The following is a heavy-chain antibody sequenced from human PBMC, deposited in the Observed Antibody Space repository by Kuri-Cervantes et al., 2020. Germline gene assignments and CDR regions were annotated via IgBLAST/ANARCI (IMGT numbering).Heavy chain of an antibody. J-gene: IGHJ6*02. CDR3: ARPIAAAGTGSLWVLANHVNYYYGMDV. V-gene: IGHV3-9*01. Sequence: GGSLRLSCAASGFTFDDYAMHWVRQAPGKGLEWVSGISWNSGSIGYADSVKGRFTISRDNAKNSLYLQMNSLRDEDTAVYYCARPIAAAGTGSLWVLANHVNYYYGMDVWGQGTTVTVSS. CDR2: ISWNSGSI. CDR1: GFTFDDYA. D-gene: IGHD6-13*01.